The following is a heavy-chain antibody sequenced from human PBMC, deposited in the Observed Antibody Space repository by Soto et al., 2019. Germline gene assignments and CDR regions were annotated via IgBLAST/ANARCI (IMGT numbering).Heavy chain of an antibody. CDR2: INHTGVT. CDR1: GGSVNGYY. J-gene: IGHJ5*02. D-gene: IGHD3-3*01. V-gene: IGHV4-34*01. CDR3: ATRITVFGLLIPPFDP. Sequence: SETLSLTCAVYGGSVNGYYWNWIRQPPGKGLEWIGEINHTGVTHYNPSLKSRVTMSVDTSKNQFSLRLSSVTAADTAIYYCATRITVFGLLIPPFDPWGQGTQVTVSS.